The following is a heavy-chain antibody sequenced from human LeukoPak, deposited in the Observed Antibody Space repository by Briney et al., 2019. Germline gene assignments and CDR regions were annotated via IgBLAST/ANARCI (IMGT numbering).Heavy chain of an antibody. CDR1: GGSISSGGYY. D-gene: IGHD3-22*01. J-gene: IGHJ4*02. Sequence: SETLSLTCTVSGGSISSGGYYWSWIRQHPGKGLEWIGYIYYSGSTYYNPSLKSRVTISVDTSKNQFSLKLSSVTAADTAVYYCARAVGRGKDYYDSSGYYPFGYWGQGTLVTVSP. CDR3: ARAVGRGKDYYDSSGYYPFGY. V-gene: IGHV4-61*08. CDR2: IYYSGST.